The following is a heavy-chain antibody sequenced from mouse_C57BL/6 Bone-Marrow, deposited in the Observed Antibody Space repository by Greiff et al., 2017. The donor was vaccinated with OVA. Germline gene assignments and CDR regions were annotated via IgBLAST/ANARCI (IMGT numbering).Heavy chain of an antibody. Sequence: VQLQQPGAELVKPGASVKVSCKASGYTFTSYWMHWVKQRPGQGLEWIGRIHPSDSDTNYNQKFKGKATLTVDKSSSTAYMQLSSLTSEDSAVYDCEIVYYYGGGYLDFWGQGTTLTVSS. CDR2: IHPSDSDT. CDR1: GYTFTSYW. CDR3: EIVYYYGGGYLDF. J-gene: IGHJ2*01. V-gene: IGHV1-74*01. D-gene: IGHD1-1*02.